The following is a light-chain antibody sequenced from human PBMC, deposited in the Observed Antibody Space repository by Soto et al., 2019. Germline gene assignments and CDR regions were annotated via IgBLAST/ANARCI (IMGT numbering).Light chain of an antibody. Sequence: DIQMTQSPSTLSASVGDRVTITCRASQSISTWLAWYHQKPGKAPKLLISSASSLESGVPSRLSGSGSGTEFSLAISSLQPDDFATYYCQQYNYYPYTFGEGTKLEIK. CDR2: SAS. CDR3: QQYNYYPYT. V-gene: IGKV1-5*01. CDR1: QSISTW. J-gene: IGKJ2*01.